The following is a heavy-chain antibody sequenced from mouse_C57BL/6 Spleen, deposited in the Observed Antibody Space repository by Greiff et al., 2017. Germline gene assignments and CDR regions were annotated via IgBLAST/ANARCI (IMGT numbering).Heavy chain of an antibody. V-gene: IGHV14-3*01. CDR1: GFNIKNTY. CDR2: IDPANGNT. Sequence: EVKVVESVAELVRPGASVKLSCTASGFNIKNTYMHWVKQRPERGLAWIGRIDPANGNTKYAPKFQGKATITAATSSNTAYLQLSSLTSEDTAIYYCARDYYGTGFAYWGQGTLVTVSA. J-gene: IGHJ3*01. D-gene: IGHD1-1*01. CDR3: ARDYYGTGFAY.